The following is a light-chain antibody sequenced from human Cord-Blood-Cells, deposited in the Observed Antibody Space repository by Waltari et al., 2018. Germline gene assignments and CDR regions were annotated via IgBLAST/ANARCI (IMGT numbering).Light chain of an antibody. CDR2: DAS. Sequence: DIVLPQSPATLSLSPGERASLSCRASQGVSSYLAWYQQKPGQAPRLLIYDASNRATGIPARFSGSGSGTDFTLTISSLEPEDFAVYYCQQRSNWPLTFGGGTKVEIK. V-gene: IGKV3-11*01. J-gene: IGKJ4*01. CDR1: QGVSSY. CDR3: QQRSNWPLT.